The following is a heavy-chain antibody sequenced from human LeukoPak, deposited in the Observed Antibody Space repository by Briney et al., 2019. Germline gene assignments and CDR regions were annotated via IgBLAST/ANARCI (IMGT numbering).Heavy chain of an antibody. CDR1: GSTFSSYS. D-gene: IGHD1-26*01. CDR2: ISSSSSTI. J-gene: IGHJ4*02. V-gene: IGHV3-48*04. Sequence: GGSLRLSCAASGSTFSSYSMNWVRQAPGKGLEWVSYISSSSSTIYYADSVKGRFTISRDNAKNSLYLQMNSLRAEDTAVYYCAREGVGATTGIDYWGQGTLVTVSS. CDR3: AREGVGATTGIDY.